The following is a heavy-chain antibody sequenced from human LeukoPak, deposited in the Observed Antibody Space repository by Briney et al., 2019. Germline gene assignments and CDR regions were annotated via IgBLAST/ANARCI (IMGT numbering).Heavy chain of an antibody. D-gene: IGHD1-26*01. J-gene: IGHJ4*02. V-gene: IGHV7-4-1*02. CDR1: GYTFTGYY. CDR3: AREPLRVGATEPFDY. CDR2: INTNTGNP. Sequence: GASVKVSCKASGYTFTGYYMHWVRQAPGQGLEWMGWINTNTGNPTYAQGFTGRFVFSLDTSVSTAYLQISSLKAEDTAVYYCAREPLRVGATEPFDYWGQGTLVTVSS.